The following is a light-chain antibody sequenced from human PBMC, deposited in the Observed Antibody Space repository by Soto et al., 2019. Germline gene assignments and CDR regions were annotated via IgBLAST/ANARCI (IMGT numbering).Light chain of an antibody. CDR3: QQYYSTPLT. Sequence: DIVMTQSPASLAVSTGGRATINCKCSQTVLYTSNNKNYLAWYQQKPGQPPKLLIYWASTRESGVPARFSGSGSGTDFTLTISSLQAEDVAVYYCQQYYSTPLTFGEGTKVDIK. CDR2: WAS. V-gene: IGKV4-1*01. CDR1: QTVLYTSNNKNY. J-gene: IGKJ4*01.